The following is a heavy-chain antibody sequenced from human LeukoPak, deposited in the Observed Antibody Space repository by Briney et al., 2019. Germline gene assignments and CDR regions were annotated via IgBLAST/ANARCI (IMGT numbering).Heavy chain of an antibody. J-gene: IGHJ6*03. Sequence: ASVKVSCKASGYTFTSYAMNWVRQAPGQGLEWMGWINTNTGNPTYAQGFTGRFVSSLDTSVSTAYLQISSLKAEDTAVYYCARVAGSRADYYYYMDVWGKGTTVTVSS. V-gene: IGHV7-4-1*02. CDR2: INTNTGNP. CDR3: ARVAGSRADYYYYMDV. D-gene: IGHD3-10*01. CDR1: GYTFTSYA.